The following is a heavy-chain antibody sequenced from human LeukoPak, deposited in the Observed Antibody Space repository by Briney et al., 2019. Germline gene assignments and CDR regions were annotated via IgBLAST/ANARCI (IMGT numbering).Heavy chain of an antibody. CDR1: GFTFSSYS. CDR3: ARGLQLLWFGEIGY. J-gene: IGHJ4*02. V-gene: IGHV3-21*01. CDR2: ISSSSSYI. D-gene: IGHD3-10*01. Sequence: GGSLRLSCAASGFTFSSYSMNWVRQAPGKGLEWVSSISSSSSYIYYADSVKGGFTISRDNAKNSLYLQMNSLRAEDTAVYYCARGLQLLWFGEIGYWGQGTLVTVSS.